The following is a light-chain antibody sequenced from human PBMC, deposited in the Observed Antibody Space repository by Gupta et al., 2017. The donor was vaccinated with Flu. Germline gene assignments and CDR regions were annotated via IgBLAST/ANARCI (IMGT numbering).Light chain of an antibody. CDR1: QSVSSY. CDR2: DTS. Sequence: EIVLTQSPATLSLSPGERATLSCRASQSVSSYLAWYQQKPGQAPRLLIYDTSNRATGIPARFSGSGSGTDFTLTISSLEPEDFAVYYCQQRSNRFTFGPGTKVEIK. V-gene: IGKV3-11*01. CDR3: QQRSNRFT. J-gene: IGKJ3*01.